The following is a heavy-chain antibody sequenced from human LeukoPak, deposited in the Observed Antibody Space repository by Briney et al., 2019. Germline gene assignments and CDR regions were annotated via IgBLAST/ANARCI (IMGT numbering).Heavy chain of an antibody. D-gene: IGHD3-22*01. J-gene: IGHJ4*02. CDR2: ISSSGSTI. V-gene: IGHV3-11*04. CDR3: ARDYVDYYDSSGSIY. Sequence: PVGSLRLSCAASGFTFSDYYMSWIRQAPGKGLEWVSYISSSGSTIYYADSVKGRFTISRDNAKNSLYLRMNSLRAEDTAVYYCARDYVDYYDSSGSIYWGQGTLVTVSS. CDR1: GFTFSDYY.